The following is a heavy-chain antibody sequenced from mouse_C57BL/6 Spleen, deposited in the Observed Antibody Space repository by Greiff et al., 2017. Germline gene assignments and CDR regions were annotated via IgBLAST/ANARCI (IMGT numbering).Heavy chain of an antibody. CDR1: GFNIKNTY. Sequence: VQLLQSVAELVRPGGSVKLSCTASGFNIKNTYMHWVKQRPEQGLEWIGRIDPGNGNTKYAPKFQGKATITADTTSNTAYLQLSSLTSEDTAIYYYARYCDCDAMDYWGQGTSVTVSS. CDR2: IDPGNGNT. D-gene: IGHD2-4*01. V-gene: IGHV14-3*01. J-gene: IGHJ4*01. CDR3: ARYCDCDAMDY.